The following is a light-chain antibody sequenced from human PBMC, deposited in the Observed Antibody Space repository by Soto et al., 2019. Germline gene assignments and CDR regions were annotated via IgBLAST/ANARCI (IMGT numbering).Light chain of an antibody. J-gene: IGKJ1*01. Sequence: DIVMTQSPDSLAVSLGERATINCKSSQSVLYSSKNKNYLAWYQQKPGQPPKLLIYWASTRESGVPDRFSGSGSGTDFTLTISSLQAEDEAVYYCQQYYSTLPTFGQGTKVEIK. CDR3: QQYYSTLPT. CDR1: QSVLYSSKNKNY. CDR2: WAS. V-gene: IGKV4-1*01.